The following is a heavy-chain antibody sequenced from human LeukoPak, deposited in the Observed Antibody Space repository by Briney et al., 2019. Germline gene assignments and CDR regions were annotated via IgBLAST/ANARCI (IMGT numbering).Heavy chain of an antibody. CDR3: AKDQDIVVVPAANDY. J-gene: IGHJ4*02. Sequence: GSLRLSCAASGFTVSSNYMSWVRQAPGKGLEWVSAISGSGGSTYYADSVKGRFTISRDNSKNTLYLQMNSLKAEDTAVYYCAKDQDIVVVPAANDYWGQGTLVTVSS. CDR1: GFTVSSNY. CDR2: ISGSGGST. V-gene: IGHV3-23*01. D-gene: IGHD2-2*01.